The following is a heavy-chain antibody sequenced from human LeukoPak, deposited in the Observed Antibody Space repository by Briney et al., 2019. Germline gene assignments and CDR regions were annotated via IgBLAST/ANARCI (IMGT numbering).Heavy chain of an antibody. Sequence: SVTVSCKASGGTFSSYAISWVRQPPGQGLGWMGGIIPIFGTANYAQKFQGRVTITADESTSTAYMELSSLRSEDTAVYYCARGLGCSSTSCPPNWFDPWGQGTLVTVSS. V-gene: IGHV1-69*13. J-gene: IGHJ5*02. D-gene: IGHD2-2*01. CDR2: IIPIFGTA. CDR3: ARGLGCSSTSCPPNWFDP. CDR1: GGTFSSYA.